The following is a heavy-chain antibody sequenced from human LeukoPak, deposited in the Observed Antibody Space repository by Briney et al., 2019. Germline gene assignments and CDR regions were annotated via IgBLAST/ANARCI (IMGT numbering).Heavy chain of an antibody. D-gene: IGHD6-13*01. J-gene: IGHJ2*01. Sequence: GGSLRLSCAASGFNLSNNWMHWVRQAPGKGLVWVARTNADGSDTSYADSVKGRFTISRDNAKNTLYLQMSSLRAEDTAVYYCVREVYSSRDWYFDRWGRGTLVTVSS. CDR1: GFNLSNNW. CDR2: TNADGSDT. V-gene: IGHV3-74*01. CDR3: VREVYSSRDWYFDR.